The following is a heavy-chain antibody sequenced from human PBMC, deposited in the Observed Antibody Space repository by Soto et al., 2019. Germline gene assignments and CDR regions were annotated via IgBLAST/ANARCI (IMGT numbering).Heavy chain of an antibody. V-gene: IGHV4-59*01. Sequence: QVRLQESGPGLVKPSETLSLTCTVSGGSISSYYWSWIRQPPGKGLEWIGYMYNTGSTIYNPSLKSQVTISVNTPKNQFSLKLNSVTAADTAVYYCARDLWGYCGADCYPLDVWGQGTTVTVSS. CDR3: ARDLWGYCGADCYPLDV. J-gene: IGHJ6*02. D-gene: IGHD2-21*02. CDR1: GGSISSYY. CDR2: MYNTGST.